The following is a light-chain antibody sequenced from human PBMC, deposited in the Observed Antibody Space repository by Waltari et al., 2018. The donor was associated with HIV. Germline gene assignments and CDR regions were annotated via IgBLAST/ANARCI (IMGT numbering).Light chain of an antibody. J-gene: IGLJ1*01. V-gene: IGLV3-21*02. CDR3: QVWDSNSAF. CDR1: NIGSKS. Sequence: SYDLTQPPSVSVAPGQTARITCGGNNIGSKSVHWYQLRPSQAPVLVVYDDRDRPSGIPERFSGSNSGDTATLTVGWAEAGDEADYYCQVWDSNSAFFGSGTKVTVL. CDR2: DDR.